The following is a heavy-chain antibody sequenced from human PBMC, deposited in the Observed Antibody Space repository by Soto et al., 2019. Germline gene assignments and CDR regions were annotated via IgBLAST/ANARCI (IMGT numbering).Heavy chain of an antibody. CDR2: INPSGGST. D-gene: IGHD4-4*01. Sequence: ASVKVSCKASGYTFTSYYMHWVRQAPGQGLEWMGIINPSGGSTSYAQKFQGRVTMTRDTSTSTVYMELSSLRSEDTAVYYCARDSVAIWATVTTDTWFDPWGQGNLVTVSS. CDR1: GYTFTSYY. CDR3: ARDSVAIWATVTTDTWFDP. V-gene: IGHV1-46*01. J-gene: IGHJ5*02.